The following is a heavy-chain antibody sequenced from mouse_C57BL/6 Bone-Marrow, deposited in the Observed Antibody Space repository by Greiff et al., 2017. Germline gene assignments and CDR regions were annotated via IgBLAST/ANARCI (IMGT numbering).Heavy chain of an antibody. CDR1: GYAFTNYL. CDR3: ARKERDWYFDV. J-gene: IGHJ1*03. Sequence: QVQLQQSGAELVRPGTSVKVSCKASGYAFTNYLIEWVKQRPGKGLEWIGVINPGSGGTNYNEKFKGKATLTADKSSSTAYMQLSSQTSEDSAVYCCARKERDWYFDVWGTGTTVTVSS. V-gene: IGHV1-54*01. CDR2: INPGSGGT.